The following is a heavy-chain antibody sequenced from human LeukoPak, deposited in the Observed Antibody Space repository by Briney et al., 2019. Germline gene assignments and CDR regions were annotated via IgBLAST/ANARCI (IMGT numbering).Heavy chain of an antibody. CDR3: ARDRGSYGYGLYYFDY. CDR1: GFTFSSYG. CDR2: IWYDGSNK. D-gene: IGHD5-18*01. J-gene: IGHJ4*02. V-gene: IGHV3-33*01. Sequence: GGSLRLSCAASGFTFSSYGMHWVRQAPGKGLEWVAVIWYDGSNKYYADSVKGRFTISRDNSKNTLYLQMNSLRAEDTAVYYCARDRGSYGYGLYYFDYWGQGTLVTVSS.